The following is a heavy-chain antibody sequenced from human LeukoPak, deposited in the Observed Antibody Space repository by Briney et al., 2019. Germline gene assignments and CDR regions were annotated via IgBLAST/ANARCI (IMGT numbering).Heavy chain of an antibody. CDR2: INHSGST. Sequence: PSETLSLTCAVYGGPFSGYYWSWIRQPPGKGLEWIGEINHSGSTNYNPSLKSRVTISVDTSKNQFSLKLSSVTAADTAVYYCAITMIETGDYFDYWGQGTLVTVSS. J-gene: IGHJ4*02. CDR1: GGPFSGYY. CDR3: AITMIETGDYFDY. V-gene: IGHV4-34*01. D-gene: IGHD3-22*01.